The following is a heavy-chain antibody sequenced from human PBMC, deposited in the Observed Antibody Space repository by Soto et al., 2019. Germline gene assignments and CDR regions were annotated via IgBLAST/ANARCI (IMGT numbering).Heavy chain of an antibody. CDR3: ARNEYASGWYPFDY. V-gene: IGHV4-59*01. CDR1: GGSISNYY. CDR2: IYYSGRTSGST. Sequence: QVQLQESGPGLVKPSETLSLTCTVSGGSISNYYWSWIRQPPGKGLEWIGYIYYSGRTSGSTNYNPSLKSRVTXXVXTXXNQFSLKLSSVTAADTAVYYCARNEYASGWYPFDYWGQGTLVTVSS. D-gene: IGHD6-19*01. J-gene: IGHJ4*02.